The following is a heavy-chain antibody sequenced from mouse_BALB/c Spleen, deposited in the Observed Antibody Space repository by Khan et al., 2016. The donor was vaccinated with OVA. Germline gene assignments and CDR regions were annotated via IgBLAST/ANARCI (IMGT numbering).Heavy chain of an antibody. V-gene: IGHV9-3-1*01. J-gene: IGHJ3*01. CDR2: INTYTGKP. CDR1: GFTFTNYG. D-gene: IGHD2-14*01. CDR3: TSAGNDRFDTWFTY. Sequence: QIQLVQSGPELKKPGETVQISCKASGFTFTNYGINWVKQSPGKGLKWMGWINTYTGKPTYVDDFKGRFAFSLETSASTAYLQINNLKNEDTATXFCTSAGNDRFDTWFTYWGQGTLVTVSA.